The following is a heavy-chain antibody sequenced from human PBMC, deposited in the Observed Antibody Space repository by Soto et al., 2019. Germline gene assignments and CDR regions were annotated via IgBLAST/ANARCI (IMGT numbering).Heavy chain of an antibody. J-gene: IGHJ4*02. CDR2: ISSSSSTI. D-gene: IGHD6-13*01. Sequence: GGSLRLSCAASGFTFSSYSMNWVRQAPGKGLEWVSYISSSSSTIYYADSVKGRFTISRDNAKNSLYLQMNSLRDEDTAVYYCARDLETSRGYSSSWFDYWGQGTLVTVSS. CDR1: GFTFSSYS. CDR3: ARDLETSRGYSSSWFDY. V-gene: IGHV3-48*02.